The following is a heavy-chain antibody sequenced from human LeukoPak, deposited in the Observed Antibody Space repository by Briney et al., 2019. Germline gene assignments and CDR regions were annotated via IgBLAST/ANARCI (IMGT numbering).Heavy chain of an antibody. CDR3: ARGYCSGGSCYLVENWFDF. D-gene: IGHD2-15*01. V-gene: IGHV1-2*06. CDR1: GYTFTGYY. CDR2: TNPKSGDT. Sequence: ASVKVSCKASGYTFTGYYMYWLRQAPGEGLEWMGRTNPKSGDTNYAQNFQGRVTMTRDTSMNTAYMELSRLRSDDTAVYFCARGYCSGGSCYLVENWFDFWGQGTLVTVSS. J-gene: IGHJ5*01.